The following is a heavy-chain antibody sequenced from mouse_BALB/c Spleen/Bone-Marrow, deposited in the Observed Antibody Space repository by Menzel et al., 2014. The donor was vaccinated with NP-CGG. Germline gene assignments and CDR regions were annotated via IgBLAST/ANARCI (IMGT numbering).Heavy chain of an antibody. Sequence: EVKLVESGGDLEKPGGSLKLSCAASGFTFSSYGMSWVRPTPDKRLEWVATISRGGSYTYYPDSVKGRFTISRDNAKNTLFLQMSSLKSEDTAMYYCARQDYDWFAYWGQGTLVTVSA. V-gene: IGHV5-6*01. D-gene: IGHD2-4*01. J-gene: IGHJ3*01. CDR1: GFTFSSYG. CDR3: ARQDYDWFAY. CDR2: ISRGGSYT.